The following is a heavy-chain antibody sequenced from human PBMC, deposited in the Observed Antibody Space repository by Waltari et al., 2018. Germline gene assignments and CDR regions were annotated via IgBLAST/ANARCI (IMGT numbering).Heavy chain of an antibody. J-gene: IGHJ4*02. Sequence: QVQLQESGPGLVKTSQTLALTCTVSGGSITSGSYYWGWIRQHPGKGLEWIGYIFHSGIAHYNPSLKSLVSMSVDTSANQYFLRVNSVTDADTAVYYCARLFYDGGGYYSFFDSWGQGTLVIVSS. D-gene: IGHD3-22*01. V-gene: IGHV4-31*01. CDR2: IFHSGIA. CDR3: ARLFYDGGGYYSFFDS. CDR1: GGSITSGSYY.